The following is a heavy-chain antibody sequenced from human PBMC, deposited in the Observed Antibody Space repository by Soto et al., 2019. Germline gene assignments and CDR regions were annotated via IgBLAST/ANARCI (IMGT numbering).Heavy chain of an antibody. CDR2: ISGSGGST. CDR1: GFTFSSYA. D-gene: IGHD6-13*01. J-gene: IGHJ6*03. Sequence: GGSLRLSCTASGFTFSSYAMCWVRQAPGKGLEWVSAISGSGGSTYYADSVKGRFTISRDNSKNTLYLQMNSLRAEDTAVYYCAKEGVGEAAAGIFPTLEYYMDVWGKGTTVTVSS. V-gene: IGHV3-23*01. CDR3: AKEGVGEAAAGIFPTLEYYMDV.